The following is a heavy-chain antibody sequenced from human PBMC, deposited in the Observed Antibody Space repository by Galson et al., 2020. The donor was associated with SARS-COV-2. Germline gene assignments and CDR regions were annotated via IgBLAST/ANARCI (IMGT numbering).Heavy chain of an antibody. J-gene: IGHJ3*01. CDR3: ARDVDRQWLEPVDAFDL. CDR1: GYILTSSI. D-gene: IGHD6-19*01. Sequence: ASVKVSCKASGYILTSSIIAWVRQAPGEGLEWIGWISVYNGKTTYPQKFQGRVTMTTDTSSNTVYMELRNLRSDDTAVYYCARDVDRQWLEPVDAFDLWGQGTLVTVAS. CDR2: ISVYNGKT. V-gene: IGHV1-18*01.